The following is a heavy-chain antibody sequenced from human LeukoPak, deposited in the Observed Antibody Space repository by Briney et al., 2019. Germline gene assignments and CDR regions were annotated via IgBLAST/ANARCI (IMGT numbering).Heavy chain of an antibody. CDR3: ARGRVSSSTWYSTYYYYFYMDV. V-gene: IGHV4-59*01. D-gene: IGHD1-1*01. CDR1: GGSISSYY. CDR2: VDHTGST. J-gene: IGHJ6*03. Sequence: PSEALSLTCTVSGGSISSYYWSWIRQPPGKGLEWIGYVDHTGSTNFNPSLNGRVSISRDTSKNLFSLRLRSVTAADTAVYFCARGRVSSSTWYSTYYYYFYMDVWGKGTTVTVSS.